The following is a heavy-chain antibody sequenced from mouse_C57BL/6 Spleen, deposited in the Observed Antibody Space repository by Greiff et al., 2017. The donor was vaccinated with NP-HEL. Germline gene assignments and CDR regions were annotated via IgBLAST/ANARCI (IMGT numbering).Heavy chain of an antibody. V-gene: IGHV1-53*01. J-gene: IGHJ1*03. CDR3: ARSGGSSLYWYFDV. D-gene: IGHD1-1*01. CDR1: GYTFTSYW. Sequence: QVQLKQPGTELVKPGASVKLSCKASGYTFTSYWMHWVKQRPGQGLEWIGNINPSNGGTNYNEKFKSKATLTVDKSSSTAYMQLSSLTSEDSAVYYCARSGGSSLYWYFDVWGTGTTVTVSS. CDR2: INPSNGGT.